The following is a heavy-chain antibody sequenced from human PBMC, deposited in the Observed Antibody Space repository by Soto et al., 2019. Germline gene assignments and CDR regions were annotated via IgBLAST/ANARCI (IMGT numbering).Heavy chain of an antibody. V-gene: IGHV3-23*01. CDR2: ISGSGDST. CDR1: GFTFTSYA. CDR3: ARRGSGSYYDD. D-gene: IGHD1-26*01. Sequence: EVPMLESGGGLVQPGGSLRLSCAASGFTFTSYAMRWVLQAPGKGLEWVSAISGSGDSTYYADSVKGRFTVSRDNSKNTLYLQMNSLRAEDTAVYYCARRGSGSYYDDWGQGTLVTVS. J-gene: IGHJ4*02.